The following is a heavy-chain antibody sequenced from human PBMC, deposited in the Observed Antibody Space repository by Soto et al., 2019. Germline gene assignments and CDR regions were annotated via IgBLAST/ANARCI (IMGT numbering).Heavy chain of an antibody. CDR1: GFTFSSYA. Sequence: GGSLRLSCAASGFTFSSYAMHWVRQAPGQGLEWVAVISYEGSNKYYAYSVKGRFSISRDNSKNTLYLQMNSLSAEDTAVYYCARDWRVPFSSTSCYTRGVVYYYYGMDVWGQGTTVTVSS. CDR3: ARDWRVPFSSTSCYTRGVVYYYYGMDV. V-gene: IGHV3-30-3*01. J-gene: IGHJ6*02. D-gene: IGHD2-2*02. CDR2: ISYEGSNK.